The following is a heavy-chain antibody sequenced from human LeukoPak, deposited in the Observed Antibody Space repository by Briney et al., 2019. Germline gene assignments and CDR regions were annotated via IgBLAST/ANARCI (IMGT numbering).Heavy chain of an antibody. Sequence: SQTLSLTCTVSGGSISSGGYYWSWIRQHPGKGLEWIGYIHYSGSTYYNPSLKSRVTISVDTSKSQLSLRLSSVTASDTAMYYCARHHLIAAGGRDWFDPWGQGTLVTVSS. CDR2: IHYSGST. CDR3: ARHHLIAAGGRDWFDP. J-gene: IGHJ5*02. D-gene: IGHD6-13*01. V-gene: IGHV4-30-4*01. CDR1: GGSISSGGYY.